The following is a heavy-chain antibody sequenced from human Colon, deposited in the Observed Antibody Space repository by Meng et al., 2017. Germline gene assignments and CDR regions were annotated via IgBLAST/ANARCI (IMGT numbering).Heavy chain of an antibody. Sequence: GGSLRLSCEASGFIFSSYELMWVRQAPGKGLEWLSYISNSGSTIRYADSVKGRFTISRDNAKNSLYLQMESLRAEDTAVYYCASGPQYSGSPSYWDRGTLVTVS. V-gene: IGHV3-48*03. CDR2: ISNSGSTI. D-gene: IGHD1-26*01. J-gene: IGHJ4*02. CDR3: ASGPQYSGSPSY. CDR1: GFIFSSYE.